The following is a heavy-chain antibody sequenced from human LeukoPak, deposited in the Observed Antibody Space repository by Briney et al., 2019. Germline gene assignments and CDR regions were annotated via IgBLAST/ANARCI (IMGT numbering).Heavy chain of an antibody. CDR2: INHSGST. CDR3: ARGRLSYYYDSRGWFDP. J-gene: IGHJ5*02. D-gene: IGHD3-22*01. Sequence: SETLSLTCAVYGGSFSGYYWSWIRQPPGKGLEWIGEINHSGSTNYNPSLKSRVTISVDTSKNQFSRKLSSVTAADTAVYYCARGRLSYYYDSRGWFDPWGQGTLVTVSS. V-gene: IGHV4-34*01. CDR1: GGSFSGYY.